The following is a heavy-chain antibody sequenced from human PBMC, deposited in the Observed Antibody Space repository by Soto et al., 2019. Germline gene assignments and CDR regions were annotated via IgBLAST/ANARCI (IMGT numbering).Heavy chain of an antibody. CDR1: SMSFPACY. V-gene: IGHV4-34*01. J-gene: IGHJ4*02. CDR3: ATLHYGDYKFEC. D-gene: IGHD4-17*01. Sequence: SETLSLTCAVSSMSFPACYWGWIRQPPGKGLEWIGEINHSGSTNYNPSLKSRVTISVDTSKNQFSLKLSSVTAADTAVYYCATLHYGDYKFECWGQGTLVTVS. CDR2: INHSGST.